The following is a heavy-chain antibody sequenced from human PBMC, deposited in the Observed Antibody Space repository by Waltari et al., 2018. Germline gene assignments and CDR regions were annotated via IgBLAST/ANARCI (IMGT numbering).Heavy chain of an antibody. D-gene: IGHD6-19*01. V-gene: IGHV1-69-2*01. J-gene: IGHJ3*01. CDR2: VEPEDGET. Sequence: EVQLLQSGAELKEPGTTVRISCKVSGYTFSDYYIHWVQQAPGKGLRWMGLVEPEDGETIYAENFEGRVTRSADTSTDTAFMELSSLRSEDTAVFYCATALGDSSSASRPFDFWGQGTMITVSS. CDR3: ATALGDSSSASRPFDF. CDR1: GYTFSDYY.